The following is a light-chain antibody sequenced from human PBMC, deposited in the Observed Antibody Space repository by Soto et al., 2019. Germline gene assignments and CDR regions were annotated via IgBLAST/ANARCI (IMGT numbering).Light chain of an antibody. J-gene: IGLJ1*01. Sequence: QSALTQPPSASGSLGQSVTISCTGTSSDVAGYNYVSWYQQHPGKAPKLMIFDVTKRPSGVPDRFSGSKSGNTASLTISGLQAEDEADYFCCSYAGTYTYVFGTGTKLTVL. CDR3: CSYAGTYTYV. CDR1: SSDVAGYNY. V-gene: IGLV2-11*01. CDR2: DVT.